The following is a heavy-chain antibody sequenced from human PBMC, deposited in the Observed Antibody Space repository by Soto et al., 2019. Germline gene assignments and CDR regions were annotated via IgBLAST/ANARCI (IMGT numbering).Heavy chain of an antibody. CDR3: ARDTHYDILTGYYSNDASDI. J-gene: IGHJ3*02. Sequence: ASVKVSCKTSGDTFRSYGISWARQAPGQGLEWMGWISAYNGNTNYAQKFQGRVTMTTDTSTSTVYPEVRSLRSDDTAVYYCARDTHYDILTGYYSNDASDIWGQGTMVTVSS. V-gene: IGHV1-18*01. D-gene: IGHD3-9*01. CDR2: ISAYNGNT. CDR1: GDTFRSYG.